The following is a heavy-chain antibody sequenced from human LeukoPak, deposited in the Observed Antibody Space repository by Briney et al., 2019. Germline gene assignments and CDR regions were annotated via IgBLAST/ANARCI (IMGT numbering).Heavy chain of an antibody. V-gene: IGHV3-48*01. Sequence: GGSLRLSCAASGFTFSSYSMNWVRQAPGKGLEWVSYISSSSSTIYYADSVKGRFTISRDNAKNSLYLQMNSLRAEDTAVYYCARVGSRADYGVSRYYYYYYGMDVWGQGTTVTVSS. CDR1: GFTFSSYS. CDR3: ARVGSRADYGVSRYYYYYYGMDV. J-gene: IGHJ6*02. D-gene: IGHD4-17*01. CDR2: ISSSSSTI.